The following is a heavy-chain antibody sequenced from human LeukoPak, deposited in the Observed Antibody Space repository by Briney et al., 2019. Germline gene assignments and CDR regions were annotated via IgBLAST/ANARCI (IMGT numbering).Heavy chain of an antibody. J-gene: IGHJ3*02. D-gene: IGHD3-9*01. V-gene: IGHV3-21*01. Sequence: PGGSLRLSCAASGFTFSTSNMNRVRQAPGKGLEWVPSISSSGTYVYYADSVKGRFTIPRDNAKNPLSLQMNSLRADDAAVYYCARASSKQLAGYLPDGFDIWGQGTMVTVSS. CDR2: ISSSGTYV. CDR1: GFTFSTSN. CDR3: ARASSKQLAGYLPDGFDI.